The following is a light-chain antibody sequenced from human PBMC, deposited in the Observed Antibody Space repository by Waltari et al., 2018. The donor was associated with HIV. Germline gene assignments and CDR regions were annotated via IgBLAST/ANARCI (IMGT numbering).Light chain of an antibody. CDR1: VLAKKKY. CDR3: YSAADNNRV. CDR2: TDS. Sequence: SYDLTQPSSVSVSPGQTDRITCAGGVLAKKKYARWFQQKPGQAPVLVLYTDSERPSGIPERFSGSSSGTTVTLIISGAQVEDEADYYCYSAADNNRVFGGGTKLTVL. V-gene: IGLV3-27*01. J-gene: IGLJ3*02.